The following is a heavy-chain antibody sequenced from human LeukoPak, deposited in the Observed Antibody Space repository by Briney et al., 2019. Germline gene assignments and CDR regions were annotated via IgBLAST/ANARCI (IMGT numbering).Heavy chain of an antibody. Sequence: SETLSLTCTVSGGSISSYYWGWIRQPPGKGLGWIGYIYYSGSTNYNPSLKSRVTISIDTSKNQFSLKLSSVTAADTAVYFCARDREGGNYGMDVWGKGTTVTVSS. CDR2: IYYSGST. CDR3: ARDREGGNYGMDV. J-gene: IGHJ6*04. CDR1: GGSISSYY. D-gene: IGHD5-24*01. V-gene: IGHV4-59*01.